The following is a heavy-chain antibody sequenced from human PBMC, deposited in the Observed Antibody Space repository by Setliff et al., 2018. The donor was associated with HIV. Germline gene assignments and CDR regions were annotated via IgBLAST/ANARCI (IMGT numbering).Heavy chain of an antibody. D-gene: IGHD5-18*01. CDR1: GGSLISGGYY. V-gene: IGHV4-31*03. Sequence: PSETLSLTCSVSGGSLISGGYYWSWIRQHPGKGLEWIGYIDYSGSAFYNPSLKSRITISRDTSKNQFSLKMNSVTAADAAVYYCAREGKTALVTKYFDYWGHGKLVTVSS. CDR2: IDYSGSA. CDR3: AREGKTALVTKYFDY. J-gene: IGHJ4*01.